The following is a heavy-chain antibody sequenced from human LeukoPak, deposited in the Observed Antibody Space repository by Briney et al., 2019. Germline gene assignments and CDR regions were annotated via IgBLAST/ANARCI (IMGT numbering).Heavy chain of an antibody. J-gene: IGHJ6*03. D-gene: IGHD4-11*01. Sequence: GSVKVSCMASGYTFTGSGISWVRQAPGQGLEWMGWISAYKGNTNYAQKLHGRDTLSTDTTTSTAFMEPRHTRSHETALYSTARTHTNYSDYGYYYYYYMDVLGKGTTMTASS. CDR2: ISAYKGNT. V-gene: IGHV1-18*01. CDR3: ARTHTNYSDYGYYYYYYMDV. CDR1: GYTFTGSG.